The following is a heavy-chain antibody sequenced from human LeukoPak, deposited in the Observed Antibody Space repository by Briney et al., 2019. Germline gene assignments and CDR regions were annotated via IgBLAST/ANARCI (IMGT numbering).Heavy chain of an antibody. CDR2: MNPNSGNT. D-gene: IGHD2-2*01. CDR1: GYTFTSYD. J-gene: IGHJ6*03. V-gene: IGHV1-8*01. Sequence: ASVTVSCTASGYTFTSYDINWVRQATGQGLEWMGWMNPNSGNTGYAQKFQGRVTMTRNTSISTAYMELSSLRSEDTAVYYCARAVRVVPAANMPLYYMDVWGKGTTVTVSS. CDR3: ARAVRVVPAANMPLYYMDV.